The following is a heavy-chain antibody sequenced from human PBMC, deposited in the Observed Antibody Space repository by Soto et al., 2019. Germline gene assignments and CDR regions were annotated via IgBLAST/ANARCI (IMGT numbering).Heavy chain of an antibody. V-gene: IGHV1-69*06. CDR2: IIPIFSTA. D-gene: IGHD6-13*01. CDR3: ARRGSAAGGPYYYYGMDI. CDR1: GGTLSSYA. Sequence: ASATFSCAASGGTLSSYAISSVRQTPGQGLEWMSRIIPIFSTANHTKKLQGRVTITADNCTSTAEMELSSLRSQDTAVYYCARRGSAAGGPYYYYGMDIWGQGTTVTVSS. J-gene: IGHJ6*02.